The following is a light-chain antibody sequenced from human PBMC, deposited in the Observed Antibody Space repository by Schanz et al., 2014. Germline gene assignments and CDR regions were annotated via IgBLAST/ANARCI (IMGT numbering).Light chain of an antibody. CDR2: DVS. CDR3: SSYTTSSTPYV. CDR1: SSDVGNYNY. J-gene: IGLJ1*01. Sequence: QSALTQPASVSGSPGQSITISCTGTSSDVGNYNYVSWFQQYPGKAPKLMIYDVSNRPSGVSDRFSGSKSGNTASLTISGLQAEDEADYYCSSYTTSSTPYVFGTGTKVTVL. V-gene: IGLV2-14*01.